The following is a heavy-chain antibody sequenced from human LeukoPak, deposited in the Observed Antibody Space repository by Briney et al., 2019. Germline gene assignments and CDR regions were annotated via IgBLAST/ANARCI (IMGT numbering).Heavy chain of an antibody. CDR3: ARVIEGDYVFLYFDY. V-gene: IGHV4-59*06. Sequence: SETLSLTCTVSGGSINNYYWSWIRQHPGKGLEWIGYIYYSGSTYYNPSLKSRVTISVDTSKNQFSLKLSSVAAADTAVYYCARVIEGDYVFLYFDYWGQGTLVTVSS. CDR1: GGSINNYY. J-gene: IGHJ4*02. D-gene: IGHD4-17*01. CDR2: IYYSGST.